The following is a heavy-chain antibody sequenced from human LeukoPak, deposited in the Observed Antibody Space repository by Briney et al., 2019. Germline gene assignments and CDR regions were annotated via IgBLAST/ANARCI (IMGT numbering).Heavy chain of an antibody. D-gene: IGHD6-13*01. CDR3: ARVPSSSWSLYYYYGMDV. CDR1: GFTVSSYS. CDR2: ISSSSSTI. V-gene: IGHV3-48*02. J-gene: IGHJ6*02. Sequence: GGSLRLSCAASGFTVSSYSMNWVRQAPGKGLEWVSYISSSSSTIYYADSVKGRFTISRDNAKNSLYLQMNSLRDEDTAVYYCARVPSSSWSLYYYYGMDVWGQGTTVTVSS.